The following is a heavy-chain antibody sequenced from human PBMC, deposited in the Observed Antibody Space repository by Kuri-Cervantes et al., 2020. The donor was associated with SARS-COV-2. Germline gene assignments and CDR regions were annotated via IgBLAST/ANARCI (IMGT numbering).Heavy chain of an antibody. V-gene: IGHV4-34*01. CDR1: GGSFSGYY. CDR3: AREGSSGWSPVLRFW. J-gene: IGHJ4*02. D-gene: IGHD6-19*01. CDR2: INHSGST. Sequence: SQTLSLTCAVYGGSFSGYYWSWIRQPPGKGLEWIGEINHSGSTNYNPSLKSRVTISVDTSKNQFSLKLSSVTAADTAVYYCAREGSSGWSPVLRFWWGQGTLVTVSS.